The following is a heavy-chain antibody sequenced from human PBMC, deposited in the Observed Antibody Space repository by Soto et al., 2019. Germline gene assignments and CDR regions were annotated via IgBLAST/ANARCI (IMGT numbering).Heavy chain of an antibody. V-gene: IGHV1-8*01. D-gene: IGHD2-15*01. J-gene: IGHJ6*02. Sequence: ASVKVSCKASGYTFTSYDTNWVRQATGQGLEWMGWMNPNSGNTGYAQKFQGRVTMTRNTSISTAYMELSSLRSEDTAVYYCARMRILPYYYYGMDVWGQGXTVTVYS. CDR2: MNPNSGNT. CDR3: ARMRILPYYYYGMDV. CDR1: GYTFTSYD.